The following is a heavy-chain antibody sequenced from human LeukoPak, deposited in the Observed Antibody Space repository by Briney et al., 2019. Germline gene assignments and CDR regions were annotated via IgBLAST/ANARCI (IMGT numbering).Heavy chain of an antibody. Sequence: SETLSLTCTVSGGSISSSSYYWGWIRQPPGKGLEWIGSIYYSGSTYHNPSLKSRVTISVDTSKNQFSLKLSSVTAADTAVYYCARGGLGGSSSSIWFDPWGQGTLVTVSS. CDR1: GGSISSSSYY. CDR2: IYYSGST. J-gene: IGHJ5*02. CDR3: ARGGLGGSSSSIWFDP. V-gene: IGHV4-39*07. D-gene: IGHD6-13*01.